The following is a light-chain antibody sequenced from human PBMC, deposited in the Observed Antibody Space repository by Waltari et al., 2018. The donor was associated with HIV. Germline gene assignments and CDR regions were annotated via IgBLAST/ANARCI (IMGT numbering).Light chain of an antibody. J-gene: IGKJ3*01. V-gene: IGKV3-20*01. Sequence: ETVLTQSPDTLSLSPGERATLFCRPSQIVGSNQLAWYQQRLGQTPRLLIYDASNRATGIPDRISVSGSGTDITLTLTRLEAEDFAVYYCQQYGSSPLFTFGPGTKVDIK. CDR3: QQYGSSPLFT. CDR1: QIVGSNQ. CDR2: DAS.